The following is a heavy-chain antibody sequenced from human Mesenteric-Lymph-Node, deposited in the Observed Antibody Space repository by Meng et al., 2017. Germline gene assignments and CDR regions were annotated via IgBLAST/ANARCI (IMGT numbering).Heavy chain of an antibody. D-gene: IGHD2-21*01. Sequence: ELQLLESGGGPVQPGGSLRLSCAASGFTFSSSGMTWVRQAPGKGPEWVSTISGGGENTHYADSVKGRFAISRDNSKNMLYLQMNSLRAEDTAVYYCAKDVRGMIDSLFEYWGQGTLVTVSS. CDR1: GFTFSSSG. CDR3: AKDVRGMIDSLFEY. J-gene: IGHJ4*02. V-gene: IGHV3-23*01. CDR2: ISGGGENT.